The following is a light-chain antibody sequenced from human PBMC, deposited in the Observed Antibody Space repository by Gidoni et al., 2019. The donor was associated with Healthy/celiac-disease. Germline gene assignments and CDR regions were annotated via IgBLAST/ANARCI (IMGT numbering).Light chain of an antibody. CDR2: GAS. CDR1: QSVSSN. CDR3: QQYNNWPPWT. V-gene: IGKV3-15*01. Sequence: EIVITQSPATLSVSPGERATLSCRASQSVSSNLAWYQQKPGQAPRLLIYGASTRATGIPARFSGSGSGTEFTLTISSLQSEDFAVYYWQQYNNWPPWTFGQGTNVEIK. J-gene: IGKJ1*01.